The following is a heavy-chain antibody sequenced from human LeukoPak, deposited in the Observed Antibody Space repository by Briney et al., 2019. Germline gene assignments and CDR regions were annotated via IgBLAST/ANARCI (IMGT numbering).Heavy chain of an antibody. CDR3: AKGQLWFGEFSYFDY. J-gene: IGHJ4*02. CDR2: ISGSGGST. Sequence: PGGSLRLSCTGFGFTFRDYAVSWVRQAPGKGLEGVSVISGSGGSTDYADSVKGRFSISRDNSKNTLYLQMNSLRAEDTAVYYCAKGQLWFGEFSYFDYWGQGTLVTVSS. CDR1: GFTFRDYA. V-gene: IGHV3-23*01. D-gene: IGHD3-10*01.